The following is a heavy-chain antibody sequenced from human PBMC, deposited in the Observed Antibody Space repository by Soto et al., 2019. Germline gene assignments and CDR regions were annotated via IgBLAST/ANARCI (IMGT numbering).Heavy chain of an antibody. Sequence: GGSLRLSCAASGFTFSSYGMHWVRQAPGKGLEWVAVIWYDGSNKYYADSVKGRFTISRDNSKNTLYLQMNSLRAEDTAVYYCVGSSWYYYYYYMDVWGKGTTVTVSS. CDR1: GFTFSSYG. CDR2: IWYDGSNK. J-gene: IGHJ6*03. V-gene: IGHV3-33*01. D-gene: IGHD6-13*01. CDR3: VGSSWYYYYYYMDV.